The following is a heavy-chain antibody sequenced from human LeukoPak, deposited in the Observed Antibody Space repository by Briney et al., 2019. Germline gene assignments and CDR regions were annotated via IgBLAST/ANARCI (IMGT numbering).Heavy chain of an antibody. CDR1: GFTFSRYA. Sequence: PPGGSLRLSCAASGFTFSRYAMSWVRQAPGKGLEWVSAISGSGGSTYYADSVKGRFTISRDNSKNTLYLQMNSLRAEDTAVYYCAHPTEYSSSWYGNWFDPWGQGTLVTVSS. CDR2: ISGSGGST. V-gene: IGHV3-23*01. J-gene: IGHJ5*02. CDR3: AHPTEYSSSWYGNWFDP. D-gene: IGHD6-13*01.